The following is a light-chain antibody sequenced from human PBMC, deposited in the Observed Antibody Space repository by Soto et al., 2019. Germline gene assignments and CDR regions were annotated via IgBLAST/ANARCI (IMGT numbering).Light chain of an antibody. V-gene: IGLV1-40*01. CDR1: SSNIGAGYD. J-gene: IGLJ2*01. CDR3: QSYDSSVSKVV. CDR2: GNN. Sequence: QSVLTQPPSVSGAPGQRVTISGTGSSSNIGAGYDVHWYQQRPGTAPKLLISGNNNRPSGVPDRFSGYKSGTSASLAITGIKAEDEADYYCQSYDSSVSKVVFGGGTKLTVL.